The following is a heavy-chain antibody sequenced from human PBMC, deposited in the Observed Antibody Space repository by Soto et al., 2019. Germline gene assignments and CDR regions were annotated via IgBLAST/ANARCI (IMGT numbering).Heavy chain of an antibody. CDR1: GGSISSGGYS. J-gene: IGHJ4*02. CDR3: ARDSSGSPLY. D-gene: IGHD3-22*01. V-gene: IGHV4-30-2*01. CDR2: IYHSGST. Sequence: SETLSLTCAVSGGSISSGGYSWSWIRQPPGKGLEWIGYIYHSGSTYYNPSLKSRVTISVDRSKNQFSLKLSSVTAADTAVYYCARDSSGSPLYWGQGTLVT.